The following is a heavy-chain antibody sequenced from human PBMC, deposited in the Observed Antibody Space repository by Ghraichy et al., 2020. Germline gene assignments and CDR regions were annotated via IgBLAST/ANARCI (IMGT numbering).Heavy chain of an antibody. J-gene: IGHJ1*01. CDR2: IYYSGST. Sequence: SETLSLTCTVSGGSISSYYWSWIRQPPGKGLEWIGYIYYSGSTNYNPSLKSRVTISVDTSKNQFSLKLSSVTAADTAVYYCAGTIVVVPAAKYFQHWGQGTLVTVSS. CDR1: GGSISSYY. V-gene: IGHV4-59*08. CDR3: AGTIVVVPAAKYFQH. D-gene: IGHD2-2*01.